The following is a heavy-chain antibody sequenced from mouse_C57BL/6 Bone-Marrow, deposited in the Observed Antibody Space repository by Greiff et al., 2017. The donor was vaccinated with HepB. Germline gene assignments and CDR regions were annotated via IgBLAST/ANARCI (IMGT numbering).Heavy chain of an antibody. Sequence: QVQLQQPGAELVKPGASVKLSCKASGYTFTSYWMQWVKQRPGQGLEWIGEIDPSDSYTNYNQKFKGKATLTVDTSSSTAYMQLSSLTSEDSAVYYCARDYDGSSGDWYFDVWGTGTTVTVSS. V-gene: IGHV1-50*01. J-gene: IGHJ1*03. CDR1: GYTFTSYW. D-gene: IGHD1-1*01. CDR3: ARDYDGSSGDWYFDV. CDR2: IDPSDSYT.